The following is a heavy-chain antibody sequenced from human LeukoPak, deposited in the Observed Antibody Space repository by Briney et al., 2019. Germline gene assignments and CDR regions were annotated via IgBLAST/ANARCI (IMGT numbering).Heavy chain of an antibody. D-gene: IGHD6-19*01. Sequence: SETLSLTCTVSGGSISTAIYYWGWIRQPPGKGLEWIVSMYYSGRTYYNPSLKSRVTISVDTSKNQFSLRLTSVTAADTAVYYCSRQMFRQWPEYFRHWGQGTLVTVSS. CDR2: MYYSGRT. J-gene: IGHJ1*01. CDR3: SRQMFRQWPEYFRH. V-gene: IGHV4-39*01. CDR1: GGSISTAIYY.